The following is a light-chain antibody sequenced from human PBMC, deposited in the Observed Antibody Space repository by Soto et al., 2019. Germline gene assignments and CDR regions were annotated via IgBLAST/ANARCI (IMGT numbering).Light chain of an antibody. J-gene: IGLJ1*01. CDR3: SSYGGSNNFV. V-gene: IGLV2-8*01. CDR2: EVT. Sequence: QSALAQPPSASGSPGQSVTISCTGTSSDVGEYNFVSWYQHFPGKAPKLIIYEVTKRPSGVPDRFSGSKSGNTASLTVSGLQTDDEADYYCSSYGGSNNFVFGTGTKVTVL. CDR1: SSDVGEYNF.